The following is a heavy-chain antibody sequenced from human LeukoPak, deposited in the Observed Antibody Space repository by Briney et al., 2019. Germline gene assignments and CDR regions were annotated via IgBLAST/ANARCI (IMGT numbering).Heavy chain of an antibody. Sequence: PGGSLRLSCAASGFTFSSYWRHWVRQAPGKGLVWVSRINSDGSSTSYADSVKGRFTISRDNAKNTLDLQMNSLRAEDTAVYYCARSDPHCSGGSCYSEKGPDFDYWGQGTLVTVSS. J-gene: IGHJ4*02. CDR1: GFTFSSYW. D-gene: IGHD2-15*01. CDR3: ARSDPHCSGGSCYSEKGPDFDY. CDR2: INSDGSST. V-gene: IGHV3-74*01.